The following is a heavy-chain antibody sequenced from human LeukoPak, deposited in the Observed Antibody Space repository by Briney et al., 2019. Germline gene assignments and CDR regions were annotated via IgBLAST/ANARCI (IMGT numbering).Heavy chain of an antibody. Sequence: GASVKVSCKASGYTFTSYAMHWVRQAPGQRLEWMGWINAGNGNTKYSQKFQGRVTITRDTSASTAYMELSSLRSEDTAVYYCARDPAGASAYYYYYGMDVWGQGTMVTVSS. V-gene: IGHV1-3*01. D-gene: IGHD1-26*01. J-gene: IGHJ6*02. CDR3: ARDPAGASAYYYYYGMDV. CDR1: GYTFTSYA. CDR2: INAGNGNT.